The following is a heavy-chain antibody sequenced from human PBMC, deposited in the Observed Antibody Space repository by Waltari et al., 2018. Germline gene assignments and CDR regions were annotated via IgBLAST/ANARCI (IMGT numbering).Heavy chain of an antibody. CDR1: GGTFSSYA. CDR2: IIPTFGTA. Sequence: QVKLVQSGAEVRKPGSSGKVSCRASGGTFSSYAISGVRQALDKALEWMGGIIPTFGTANYAQKFQGRVTITTDESTSTAYMELSSLRSEDTAVYYCARAPYYYGSGSYSYNWFDPWGQGTLVTVSS. J-gene: IGHJ5*02. CDR3: ARAPYYYGSGSYSYNWFDP. D-gene: IGHD3-10*01. V-gene: IGHV1-69*05.